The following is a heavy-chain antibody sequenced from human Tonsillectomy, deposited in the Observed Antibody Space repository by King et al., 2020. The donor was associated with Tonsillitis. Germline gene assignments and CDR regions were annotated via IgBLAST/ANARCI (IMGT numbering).Heavy chain of an antibody. V-gene: IGHV4-59*01. Sequence: QLQESGPGLVKPSETLSLTCTVSGGSISSSYWSWIRQPPGKGLEWIGYIYYSGSTNYNPSLKSRVTISVDTSKNQFSLKLSSVTAADTAVYYCARDWGSYEYVWGSYRSNAFDIWGQGTMVTVSS. CDR2: IYYSGST. D-gene: IGHD3-16*02. J-gene: IGHJ3*02. CDR3: ARDWGSYEYVWGSYRSNAFDI. CDR1: GGSISSSY.